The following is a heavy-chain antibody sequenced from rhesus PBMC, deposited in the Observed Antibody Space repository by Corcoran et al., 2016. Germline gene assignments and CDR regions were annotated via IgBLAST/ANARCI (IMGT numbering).Heavy chain of an antibody. D-gene: IGHD2-21*01. Sequence: QVQLQQWGEGLVKPSETLSLPCAVYGGSISSNYWSWIRQSPGKGLEWIGRIRSGGSTNYNPALKSRVTIAIDTSKNQFSLKLSSVTAADTAVYYCAREYCTGNNCPFDYWGQGVLVTVSS. CDR3: AREYCTGNNCPFDY. CDR1: GGSISSNY. CDR2: IRSGGST. V-gene: IGHV4-160*01. J-gene: IGHJ4*01.